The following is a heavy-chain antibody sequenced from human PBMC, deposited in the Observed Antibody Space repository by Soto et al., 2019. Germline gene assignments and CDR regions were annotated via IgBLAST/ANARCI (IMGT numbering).Heavy chain of an antibody. Sequence: QVQLVQSGAEVKKPGSSVKVSCKASGGTFSSYTISWVRQAPGQGLEWMGRIIPILGIANYAQKFQGRVTITADKSTSTAYMELSSLRSEDTAVYYCAIGNCSSTSCYANWFAPWGQGTLVTVSS. CDR2: IIPILGIA. CDR1: GGTFSSYT. D-gene: IGHD2-2*01. CDR3: AIGNCSSTSCYANWFAP. V-gene: IGHV1-69*02. J-gene: IGHJ5*02.